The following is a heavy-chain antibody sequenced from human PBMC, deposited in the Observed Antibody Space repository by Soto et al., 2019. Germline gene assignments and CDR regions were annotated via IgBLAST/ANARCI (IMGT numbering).Heavy chain of an antibody. D-gene: IGHD3-3*01. J-gene: IGHJ4*02. CDR3: ARGEYYDFWSGPKPKFSFDY. CDR2: MNPNSGNT. Sequence: WASVKVSCKASGYTFTSYDINWVRQATGQGLEWMGWMNPNSGNTGYAQKFQGRVTMTRNTSISTAYMELSSLRSEDTAVYYCARGEYYDFWSGPKPKFSFDYWGQGTLVTVSS. CDR1: GYTFTSYD. V-gene: IGHV1-8*01.